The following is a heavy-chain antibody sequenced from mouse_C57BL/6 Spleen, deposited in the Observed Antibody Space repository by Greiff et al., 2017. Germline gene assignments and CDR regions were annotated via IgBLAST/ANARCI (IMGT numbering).Heavy chain of an antibody. V-gene: IGHV1-72*01. Sequence: QVHVKQPGAELVKPGASVKLSCKASGYTFTSYWMHWVKQRPGRGLEWIGRIDPNSGGTKYNEKFKSKATLTVDKPSSTAYMQLSSLTSEDSAVYYCALSYYGSSYFDYWGQGTTLTVSS. CDR2: IDPNSGGT. CDR3: ALSYYGSSYFDY. CDR1: GYTFTSYW. D-gene: IGHD1-1*01. J-gene: IGHJ2*01.